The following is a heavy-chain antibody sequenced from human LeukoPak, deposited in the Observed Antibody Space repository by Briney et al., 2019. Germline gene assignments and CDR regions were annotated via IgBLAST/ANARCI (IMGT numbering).Heavy chain of an antibody. CDR2: ISAYNGNT. CDR1: GYTFTSYG. Sequence: ASVRVSCKTSGYTFTSYGISWVRQAPGQGREWMGWISAYNGNTNYVQKFRGRVAITTDTSTSTVYMDLRSLRSDDTAVYYCARDIATVQHQDWGQGTLVTVSS. CDR3: ARDIATVQHQD. V-gene: IGHV1-18*01. D-gene: IGHD1-1*01. J-gene: IGHJ4*02.